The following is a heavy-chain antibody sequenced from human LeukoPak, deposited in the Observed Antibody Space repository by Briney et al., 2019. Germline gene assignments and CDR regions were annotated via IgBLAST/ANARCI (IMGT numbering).Heavy chain of an antibody. CDR1: GDSISSTTYY. CDR3: ARGLYDGGSWFHFDS. CDR2: IYFTGTT. V-gene: IGHV4-39*02. J-gene: IGHJ4*02. Sequence: SETLSLTCTVSGDSISSTTYYWAWIRQPPGKGLEWIGNIYFTGTTFYNPSLKSRVTMSIGTSKNHFSLDLNSVTAADMAVYYCARGLYDGGSWFHFDSWGQGTLVTVSS. D-gene: IGHD6-13*01.